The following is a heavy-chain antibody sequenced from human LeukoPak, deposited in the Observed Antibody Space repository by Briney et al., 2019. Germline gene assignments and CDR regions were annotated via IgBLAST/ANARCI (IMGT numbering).Heavy chain of an antibody. CDR3: ASRSRIAASLDY. CDR1: GGSISSYY. J-gene: IGHJ4*02. CDR2: IYYSGST. V-gene: IGHV4-59*08. D-gene: IGHD6-13*01. Sequence: SETLSLTCTVSGGSISSYYWSWIRQPPGKGLEWIGYIYYSGSTNYNPSLKSRVTISVDTSKNQFSLKLSSVTAADTAVYYCASRSRIAASLDYWGQGTLVTVSS.